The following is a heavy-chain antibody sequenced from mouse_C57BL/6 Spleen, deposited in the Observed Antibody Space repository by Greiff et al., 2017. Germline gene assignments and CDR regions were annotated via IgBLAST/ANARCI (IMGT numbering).Heavy chain of an antibody. Sequence: VQLKESGAELVRPGASVTLSCKASGYTFTDYEMHWVKQTPVHGLEWIGAIDPETGGTAYNQKFKGKAILTADKSSSTAYMELRSLTSEDSAVYYCTNYYGSLGDYWGQGTSVTVSS. CDR2: IDPETGGT. V-gene: IGHV1-15*01. CDR3: TNYYGSLGDY. J-gene: IGHJ4*01. CDR1: GYTFTDYE. D-gene: IGHD1-1*01.